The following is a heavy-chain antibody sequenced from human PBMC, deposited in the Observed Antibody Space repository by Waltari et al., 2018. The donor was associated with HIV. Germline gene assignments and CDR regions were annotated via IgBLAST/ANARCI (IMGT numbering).Heavy chain of an antibody. D-gene: IGHD3-22*01. CDR2: ISAYDGNI. Sequence: VQLVQPGPEMKKLGASVKISCRASGFTFTNYGISWVRGAPGRGLEWMGWISAYDGNINIPQKFKERVTLTTEAPTNTAYLELRSLSLDDTALYYCVRVGNYFDSGGYSLDAFDIWGQGTKVTVSS. V-gene: IGHV1-18*04. CDR1: GFTFTNYG. CDR3: VRVGNYFDSGGYSLDAFDI. J-gene: IGHJ3*02.